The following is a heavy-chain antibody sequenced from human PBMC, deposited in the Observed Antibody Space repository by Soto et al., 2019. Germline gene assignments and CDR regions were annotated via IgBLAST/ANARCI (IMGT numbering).Heavy chain of an antibody. CDR3: AREKVTSGYPD. CDR1: GYTFTSYD. V-gene: IGHV1-8*01. J-gene: IGHJ4*02. Sequence: QVQLVQSGAEVKKPGASVKVSCKASGYTFTSYDINWVRQSTGQGLEWMGWMNPNSGNTDDAQKFQGRITMTRNTSISTAYMELSSLRSEDTAVYYCAREKVTSGYPDWGQGTLVTVSS. D-gene: IGHD3-22*01. CDR2: MNPNSGNT.